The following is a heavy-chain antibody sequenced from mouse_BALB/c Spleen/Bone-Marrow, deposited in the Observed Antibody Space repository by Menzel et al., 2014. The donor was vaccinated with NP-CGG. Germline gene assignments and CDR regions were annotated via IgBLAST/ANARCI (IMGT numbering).Heavy chain of an antibody. CDR3: ASPIYYGNYEGFAY. Sequence: QVQLQQSGPELVRPWVSVKISCKGSGYTFTDYATHWVKQSHAKSLEWIGVISTYSGYTNYNQKFKGKATMTVDKSSSTAYMELARLTSEDSAIYYCASPIYYGNYEGFAYWGQGTLVTVSA. J-gene: IGHJ3*01. V-gene: IGHV1-67*01. D-gene: IGHD2-1*01. CDR2: ISTYSGYT. CDR1: GYTFTDYA.